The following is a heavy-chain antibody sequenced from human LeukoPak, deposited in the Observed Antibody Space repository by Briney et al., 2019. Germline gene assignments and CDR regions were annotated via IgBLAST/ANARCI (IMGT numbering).Heavy chain of an antibody. CDR3: ATFVGIAAG. D-gene: IGHD6-13*01. J-gene: IGHJ4*02. CDR2: ISSDGSSA. Sequence: GLVWVSRISSDGSSATYADSVKGRFTISRDNAKNTLYLQMNSLRAEDTAVYYCATFVGIAAGWGQGTLVTVSS. V-gene: IGHV3-74*01.